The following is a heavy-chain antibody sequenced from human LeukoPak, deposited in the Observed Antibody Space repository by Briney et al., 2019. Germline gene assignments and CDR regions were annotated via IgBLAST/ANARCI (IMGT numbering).Heavy chain of an antibody. D-gene: IGHD6-13*01. Sequence: GGSLRLSCAASGFTFSSYAMSWVRQAPGKGLEWVSAISGSGGSTYYADSVKGRFTISRDNSMNTLYLQMNSLRAEDTAVYYCAKGSIAAAAPYYFDYWGQGTLVTVSS. CDR2: ISGSGGST. V-gene: IGHV3-23*01. CDR3: AKGSIAAAAPYYFDY. CDR1: GFTFSSYA. J-gene: IGHJ4*02.